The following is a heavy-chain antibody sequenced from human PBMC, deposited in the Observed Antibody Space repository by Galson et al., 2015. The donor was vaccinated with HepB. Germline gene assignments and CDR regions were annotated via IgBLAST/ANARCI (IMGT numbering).Heavy chain of an antibody. Sequence: SLRLSCAASGFSFSSYGMHWVRQAPGKGLEWVTLISDDGSKKYYADSVRGRFTISRDNSRNTLYLQMNSLRGDDTAVYYCAKGTDWNDVARDWGQGTLVTVSS. D-gene: IGHD1-1*01. CDR1: GFSFSSYG. CDR2: ISDDGSKK. CDR3: AKGTDWNDVARD. V-gene: IGHV3-30*18. J-gene: IGHJ4*02.